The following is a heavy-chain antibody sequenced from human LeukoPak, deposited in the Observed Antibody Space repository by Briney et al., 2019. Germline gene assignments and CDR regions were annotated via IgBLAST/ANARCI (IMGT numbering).Heavy chain of an antibody. CDR1: GGSFSGYY. V-gene: IGHV4-34*01. Sequence: PSETLSLTCAVYGGSFSGYYWSWIRQPPGKGLEWVGEINHSGSTSYNPSLKSRVTISVDTSKNQFSLKLSSVTAADTAVYYCARKAPWFDYWGQGTLVTVSS. J-gene: IGHJ4*02. CDR2: INHSGST. CDR3: ARKAPWFDY.